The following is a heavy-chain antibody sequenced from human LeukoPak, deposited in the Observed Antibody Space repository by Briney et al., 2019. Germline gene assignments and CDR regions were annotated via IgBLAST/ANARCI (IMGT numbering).Heavy chain of an antibody. CDR3: VNLGYSD. D-gene: IGHD5-12*01. J-gene: IGHJ4*02. CDR1: GFSFSAAR. CDR2: IKNDGSDK. V-gene: IGHV3-7*01. Sequence: GGSLRLSCEASGFSFSAARMTWVRQAPGKGLGWVATIKNDGSDKYYVDSVKGRFTLSRDNAKNLVYLQMNSLRVEDTAVYYCVNLGYSDGGQGTLVTVSS.